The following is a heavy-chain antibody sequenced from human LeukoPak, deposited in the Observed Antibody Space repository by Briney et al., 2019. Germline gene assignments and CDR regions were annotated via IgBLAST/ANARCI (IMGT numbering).Heavy chain of an antibody. D-gene: IGHD6-19*01. CDR1: GGTFSSYA. V-gene: IGHV1-69*13. CDR3: ARDGIAVAGTTYYYYYGMDV. CDR2: IIPIFGTA. Sequence: SVKVSCKASGGTFSSYAISWVRQAPGQGLEWMGGIIPIFGTANYAQKFQGRVTITADESTSTAYMELSSLRSEDTAVYYCARDGIAVAGTTYYYYYGMDVWGQGTTVTVSS. J-gene: IGHJ6*02.